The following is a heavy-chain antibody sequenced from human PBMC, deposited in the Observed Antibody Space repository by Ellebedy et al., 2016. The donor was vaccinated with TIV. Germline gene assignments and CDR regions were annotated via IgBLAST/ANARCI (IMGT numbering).Heavy chain of an antibody. Sequence: GEPLKISCVASGFTLSDFRMHWVRLAPGKGLAWPTLIRYDGSHKYYADSVKGRFTVSRDNSKNMLSLQMNSLRPEDTAVNYCVKGLRIAAPNWFDTWGQGTLVTVSA. CDR2: IRYDGSHK. D-gene: IGHD6-13*01. V-gene: IGHV3-30*02. CDR3: VKGLRIAAPNWFDT. J-gene: IGHJ5*02. CDR1: GFTLSDFR.